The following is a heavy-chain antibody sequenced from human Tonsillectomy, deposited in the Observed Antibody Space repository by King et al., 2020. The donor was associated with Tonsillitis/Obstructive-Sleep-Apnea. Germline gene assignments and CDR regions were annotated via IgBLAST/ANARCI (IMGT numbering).Heavy chain of an antibody. CDR3: ARGRMITFGGVIDHFDS. D-gene: IGHD3-16*02. Sequence: VQLVESGSELKKPGASVKVSCTASGYTFTRYAMNWVRQAPGQGLEGMGWINTNTGNPTYAQGFTGRFVFSLDTSVSTTYLQISSLKAEDTAVYYCARGRMITFGGVIDHFDSWGQGTLVTVSS. J-gene: IGHJ4*02. CDR2: INTNTGNP. CDR1: GYTFTRYA. V-gene: IGHV7-4-1*02.